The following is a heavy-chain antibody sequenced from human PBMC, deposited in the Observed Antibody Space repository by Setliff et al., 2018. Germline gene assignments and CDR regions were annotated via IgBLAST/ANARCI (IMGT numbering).Heavy chain of an antibody. D-gene: IGHD3-22*01. CDR2: IWYDGSQK. CDR1: GFTFSGSA. Sequence: PGGSLRLSCAASGFTFSGSAMHWVRQSPGKGLEWVAVIWYDGSQKYHADSVKGRFTVPRDNSKNTLYLQMNSLRAEDTAVYYCATNPPKGPSGGYYYDDPYYYYMDVWGKGTTVTVSS. CDR3: ATNPPKGPSGGYYYDDPYYYYMDV. J-gene: IGHJ6*03. V-gene: IGHV3-33*03.